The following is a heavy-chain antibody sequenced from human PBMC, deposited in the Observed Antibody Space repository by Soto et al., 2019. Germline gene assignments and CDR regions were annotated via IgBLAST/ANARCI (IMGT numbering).Heavy chain of an antibody. J-gene: IGHJ4*02. CDR3: AKETYSGPLDY. V-gene: IGHV3-30*18. CDR2: ISYDGSNK. D-gene: IGHD2-15*01. CDR1: GFTFSSYG. Sequence: QVQLVESGGGVVQPGRSLRLSCAASGFTFSSYGIHWVRQAPGKGLEWVAVISYDGSNKYYADSVKGRFTISRDNSKNTLYLQMNSLRADDTAVYYCAKETYSGPLDYWGQGTLVTVSS.